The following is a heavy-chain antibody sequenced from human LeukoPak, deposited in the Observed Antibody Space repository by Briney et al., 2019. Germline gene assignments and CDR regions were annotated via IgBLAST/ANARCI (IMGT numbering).Heavy chain of an antibody. V-gene: IGHV4-34*01. CDR3: ARVPPHIVVVTAITY. J-gene: IGHJ4*02. CDR2: INHSGST. CDR1: GGSFSGYY. D-gene: IGHD2-21*02. Sequence: PSETLSLTCAVYGGSFSGYYWSWIRQPPGKGLEWIGEINHSGSTNYNPSLKSRVTISVDTSKNQFSLKLSSVTAADTAVYYCARVPPHIVVVTAITYWGQGTLVTVSS.